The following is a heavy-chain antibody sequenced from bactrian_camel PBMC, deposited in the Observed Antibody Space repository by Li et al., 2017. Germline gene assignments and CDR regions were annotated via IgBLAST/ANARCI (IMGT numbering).Heavy chain of an antibody. V-gene: IGHV3S10*01. CDR3: VTQGFGH. CDR2: VCTETT. J-gene: IGHJ6*01. Sequence: DVQLVESGGGSVQAGGSLRLSCAASGYGYMRYCMGWFRQAPGKEREGVAAVCTETTYYANSVKGRFTTSRDNAKNTVTLQMNSLKSEDTALYYCVTQGFGHWGQGTQVTVS. CDR1: GYGYMRYC.